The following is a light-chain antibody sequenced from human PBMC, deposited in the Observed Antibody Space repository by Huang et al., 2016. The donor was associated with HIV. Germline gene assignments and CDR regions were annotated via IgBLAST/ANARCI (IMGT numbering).Light chain of an antibody. V-gene: IGKV3-20*01. CDR2: GAS. Sequence: EIVLTQSPGTLSLSPGERATLSCRASQSVTSSYLAWYQQSRGQAPRLPIYGASSRATGIPVRFSGSGSGTDFTLTITRLEPEDFAVYFCHQYGSLPLTFGGGTKVEIK. CDR3: HQYGSLPLT. J-gene: IGKJ4*01. CDR1: QSVTSSY.